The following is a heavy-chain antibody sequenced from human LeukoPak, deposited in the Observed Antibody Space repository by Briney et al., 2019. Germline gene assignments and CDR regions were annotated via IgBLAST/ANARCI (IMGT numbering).Heavy chain of an antibody. J-gene: IGHJ4*02. CDR1: GASISSGGYY. D-gene: IGHD2-15*01. CDR2: ISYSGST. CDR3: AKQAVEGWYLVQFDY. V-gene: IGHV4-31*03. Sequence: PSETLSLTCTVSGASISSGGYYWSWIRQHPVKGLEWIGYISYSGSTSYNPSLKSRVTISVDTSKNQFSLKLNSVTAADTAVYYCAKQAVEGWYLVQFDYWDQGTLVTVSS.